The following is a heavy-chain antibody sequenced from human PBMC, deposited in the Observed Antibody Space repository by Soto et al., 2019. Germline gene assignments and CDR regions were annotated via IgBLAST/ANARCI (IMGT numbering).Heavy chain of an antibody. Sequence: GGSMRLSCSAAGLNISSYSMHWVRQAPGKGLEWVSIIYSGGTTYYADSVKGRFTISRDNGKNTVYLQMNSLRPEDTAVYYCARAPTVTTNFDSWGQGTLVTVSS. D-gene: IGHD4-17*01. J-gene: IGHJ4*02. V-gene: IGHV3-66*01. CDR1: GLNISSYS. CDR3: ARAPTVTTNFDS. CDR2: IYSGGTT.